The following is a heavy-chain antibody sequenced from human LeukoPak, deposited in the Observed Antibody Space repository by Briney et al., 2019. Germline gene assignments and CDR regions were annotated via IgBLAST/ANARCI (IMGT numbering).Heavy chain of an antibody. CDR2: IYHSGST. V-gene: IGHV4-38-2*02. J-gene: IGHJ5*02. Sequence: SETLSLTCTVSGYSISSGYYWGWIRQPPGKGLEWIGSIYHSGSTYYNPSLKSRVTISVDTSKNQVSLKLSSVTAADTAVYYCARDRDSSSSGNWFDPWGQGTLVTVSS. D-gene: IGHD6-6*01. CDR3: ARDRDSSSSGNWFDP. CDR1: GYSISSGYY.